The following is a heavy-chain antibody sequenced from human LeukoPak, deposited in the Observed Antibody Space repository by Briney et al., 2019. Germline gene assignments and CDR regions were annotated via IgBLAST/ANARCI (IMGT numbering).Heavy chain of an antibody. CDR1: GFTFSSYA. J-gene: IGHJ4*02. CDR2: ISGSGGST. V-gene: IGHV3-23*01. Sequence: PGGSLRPSCAASGFTFSSYAMSWVRQAPGKGLEWVSAISGSGGSTYYADSVKGRFTISRDNSKNTLYLQMNSLRAEDMALYYCAKDLCSSTSCYLFDYWGQGTLVTVSS. D-gene: IGHD2-2*01. CDR3: AKDLCSSTSCYLFDY.